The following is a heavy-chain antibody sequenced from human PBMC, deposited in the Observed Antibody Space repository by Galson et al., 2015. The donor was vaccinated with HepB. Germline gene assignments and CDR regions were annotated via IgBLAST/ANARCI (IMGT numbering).Heavy chain of an antibody. J-gene: IGHJ4*02. CDR2: FDPEDGET. V-gene: IGHV1-24*01. CDR1: GYTLTELS. D-gene: IGHD1-26*01. Sequence: SVKVSCKVSGYTLTELSMHWVRQAPGKGLEWMGGFDPEDGETIYAQKFQGRVTMTEDTSTDTAYMELSSLRSEDTAVYYCATDLELEREPIRRLDYWGQGTLVTVSS. CDR3: ATDLELEREPIRRLDY.